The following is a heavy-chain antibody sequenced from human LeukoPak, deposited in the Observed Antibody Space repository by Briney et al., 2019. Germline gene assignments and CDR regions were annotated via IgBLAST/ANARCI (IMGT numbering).Heavy chain of an antibody. J-gene: IGHJ6*03. CDR3: AGTVTTLAPYYYYYMDV. V-gene: IGHV1-18*01. CDR1: GYTFTSYG. D-gene: IGHD4-17*01. Sequence: GASVKVSCKASGYTFTSYGISWVRQAPGQGLEWMGWISAYNGNTNYAQKLQGRVTMTTDTSTSTAYMELRSLRSDDTAVYYCAGTVTTLAPYYYYYMDVWGKGTTVTVSS. CDR2: ISAYNGNT.